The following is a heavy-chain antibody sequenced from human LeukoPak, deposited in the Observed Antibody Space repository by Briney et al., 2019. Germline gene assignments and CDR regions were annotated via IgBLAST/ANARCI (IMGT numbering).Heavy chain of an antibody. CDR2: IHYSGST. V-gene: IGHV4-59*02. CDR1: GGSVKSYY. CDR3: ARGLEDYYDSSGETPFDY. D-gene: IGHD3-22*01. J-gene: IGHJ4*02. Sequence: SETLSLTCTVSGGSVKSYYWSWIRQSPGKGLEWIAYIHYSGSTNYNPSLKSRVTISVDTSKNQFSLKLSSVTAADTAVYYCARGLEDYYDSSGETPFDYWGQGTLVTVSS.